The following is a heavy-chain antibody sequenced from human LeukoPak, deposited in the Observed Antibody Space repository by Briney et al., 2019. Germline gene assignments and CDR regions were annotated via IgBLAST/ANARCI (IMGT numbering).Heavy chain of an antibody. Sequence: SGPTLVKPTQTLTLTYSFSWFSLRTKAVGVAWIRQPPGKTLECQSHIYWDDYKRYHPSLKTRLTTRGDISINQLVLTMTDLDPVDTATYYCVHRTMTSTQATPPFDFWGPGTLITVSS. CDR3: VHRTMTSTQATPPFDF. V-gene: IGHV2-5*02. CDR2: IYWDDYK. D-gene: IGHD3-22*01. CDR1: WFSLRTKAVG. J-gene: IGHJ4*02.